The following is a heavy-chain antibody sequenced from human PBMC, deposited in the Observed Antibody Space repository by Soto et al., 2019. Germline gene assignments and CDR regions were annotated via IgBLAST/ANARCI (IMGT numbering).Heavy chain of an antibody. V-gene: IGHV3-30*18. J-gene: IGHJ4*02. CDR3: ANAENPKGIAGREDIRDFDY. D-gene: IGHD6-13*01. Sequence: GGSLRLSCAASGFTFSSYGMHWVRQAPGKGLEWVAVISYDGSNKYYADSVKGRFTISRDNSKNTLYLQMNSLRAEDTAVYYCANAENPKGIAGREDIRDFDYWGQGTLVTVSS. CDR1: GFTFSSYG. CDR2: ISYDGSNK.